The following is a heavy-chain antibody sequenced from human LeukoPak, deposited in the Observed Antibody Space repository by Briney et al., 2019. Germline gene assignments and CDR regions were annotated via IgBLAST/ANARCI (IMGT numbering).Heavy chain of an antibody. CDR3: AKGGLTTPLHY. CDR1: GFTFSSYA. CDR2: ISGDGART. Sequence: GGSLRLSCAASGFTFSSYAMSWVRQAPGGGLEWISSISGDGARTYYTNSVKGRFTIFRDNPKNTLFLQVNSLRVEDTAVYYCAKGGLTTPLHYWGQGTLVTVSS. J-gene: IGHJ4*02. D-gene: IGHD1-14*01. V-gene: IGHV3-23*01.